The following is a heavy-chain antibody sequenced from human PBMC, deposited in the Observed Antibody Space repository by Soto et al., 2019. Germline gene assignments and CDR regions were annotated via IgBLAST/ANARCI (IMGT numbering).Heavy chain of an antibody. D-gene: IGHD3-10*01. J-gene: IGHJ4*02. CDR2: IVPIFGKA. V-gene: IGHV1-69*13. CDR1: VGPLSYSV. CDR3: ARGRDGSNYFFDY. Sequence: SVKGSCKAPVGPLSYSVTSWVRQAPGQGLEWMGGIVPIFGKANLAEKFKDRVTITADESTSTAYMKITSLRSEDTAVYYCARGRDGSNYFFDYWGQGTLVTVSS.